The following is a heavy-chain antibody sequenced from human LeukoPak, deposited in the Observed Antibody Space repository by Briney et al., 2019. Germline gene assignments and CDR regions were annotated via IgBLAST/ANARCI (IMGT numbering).Heavy chain of an antibody. D-gene: IGHD5-18*01. CDR1: GFTFSSYA. CDR2: ISGSGGST. Sequence: GGSLRLSCAASGFTFSSYAMSWVRQAPGNGLEWVSAISGSGGSTYYADSVKGRFTISRDNSKNTLYLQMNSLRAEDTAVYYCAGSLATALVIGVDYWGQGTLVTVSS. V-gene: IGHV3-23*01. CDR3: AGSLATALVIGVDY. J-gene: IGHJ4*02.